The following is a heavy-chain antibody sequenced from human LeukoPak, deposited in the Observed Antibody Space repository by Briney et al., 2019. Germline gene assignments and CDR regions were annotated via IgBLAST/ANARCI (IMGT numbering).Heavy chain of an antibody. Sequence: PSGTLSLTCAVSGGSISSSNWWSWVRQPPGKGLEWIGEIYHSGSTNYNPSLKSRVTISVDKSKNQFSLKLSSVTAADTAVYYCASARYDYGDPGHFDYWGQGTLVTVSS. D-gene: IGHD4-17*01. CDR3: ASARYDYGDPGHFDY. J-gene: IGHJ4*02. V-gene: IGHV4-4*02. CDR1: GGSISSSNW. CDR2: IYHSGST.